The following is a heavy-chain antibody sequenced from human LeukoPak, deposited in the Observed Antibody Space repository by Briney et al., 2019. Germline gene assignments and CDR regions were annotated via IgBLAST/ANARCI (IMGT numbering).Heavy chain of an antibody. CDR3: ARGPHKRTYDRDNWFDP. J-gene: IGHJ5*02. D-gene: IGHD3-3*01. CDR1: GYTFSNYY. CDR2: IDPSGGST. Sequence: ASVKVSCKASGYTFSNYYMYWVRQAPGQGLGWMGLIDPSGGSTNYAQKFQGRVTMTRDMSTSTVYMELSSLRSEDTAVFYCARGPHKRTYDRDNWFDPWGQGTLVTVSS. V-gene: IGHV1-46*01.